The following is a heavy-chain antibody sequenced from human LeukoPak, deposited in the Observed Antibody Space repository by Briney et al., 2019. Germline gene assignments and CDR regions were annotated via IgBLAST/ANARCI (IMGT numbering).Heavy chain of an antibody. CDR2: NYRSGST. CDR1: GYSISSGYY. V-gene: IGHV4-38-2*02. Sequence: SETLSLTCTVSGYSISSGYYWGWLRQPPGEGLEWSGSNYRSGSTYYNPSLRRRITISVDTTKHQFSTKLSAVTAADAVVYFCARTFHSSSSADDAFDIWGQGTMVTVSS. J-gene: IGHJ3*02. D-gene: IGHD6-6*01. CDR3: ARTFHSSSSADDAFDI.